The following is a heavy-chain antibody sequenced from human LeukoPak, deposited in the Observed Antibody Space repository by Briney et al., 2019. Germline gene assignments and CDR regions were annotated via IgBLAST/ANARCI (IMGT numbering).Heavy chain of an antibody. CDR1: GFTLSSYD. CDR3: GVLGGSSPGY. CDR2: ISSSSSSI. V-gene: IGHV3-48*03. J-gene: IGHJ4*02. Sequence: GGSLRLSCAASGFTLSSYDMWWVRQAPEKGLEWVSYISSSSSSIYYADSVKGRFTISRDNAKNSLYLQMNSLSVEDTAVYHCGVLGGSSPGYRGQGTLVPVSS. D-gene: IGHD2-15*01.